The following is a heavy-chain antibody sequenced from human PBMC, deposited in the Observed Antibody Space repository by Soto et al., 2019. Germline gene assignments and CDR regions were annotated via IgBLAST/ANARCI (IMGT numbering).Heavy chain of an antibody. J-gene: IGHJ3*02. V-gene: IGHV3-30*03. Sequence: QVQLVESGGGVVQPGTSLRLSCAASGFTFSNYAMHWVRQAPGKGLEWVAVISYDGSNKYYGDSGQGRFTISRDNSKKTLNLQMSSLRSEDTAVYYCASLKMVVVGFAVLDIWGQGTVVTVSS. CDR3: ASLKMVVVGFAVLDI. D-gene: IGHD2-15*01. CDR2: ISYDGSNK. CDR1: GFTFSNYA.